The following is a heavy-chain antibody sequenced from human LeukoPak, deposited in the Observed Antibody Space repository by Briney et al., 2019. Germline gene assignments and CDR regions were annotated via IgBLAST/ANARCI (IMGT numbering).Heavy chain of an antibody. J-gene: IGHJ3*02. Sequence: GGSLRLSCVASGFTFSDYILDWVRQAPGKGLEWVGRIRRRINSSTTEYAASVKDRFIISKDDSRNSLYLHMNSLKTEDTDVYHCTRDGGDSVYSAFDIWGQGTMVTVSS. D-gene: IGHD3-16*01. CDR1: GFTFSDYI. V-gene: IGHV3-72*01. CDR2: IRRRINSSTT. CDR3: TRDGGDSVYSAFDI.